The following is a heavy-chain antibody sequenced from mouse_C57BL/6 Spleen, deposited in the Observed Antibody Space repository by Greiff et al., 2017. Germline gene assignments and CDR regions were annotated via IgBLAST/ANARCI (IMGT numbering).Heavy chain of an antibody. CDR2: INPNNGGT. CDR3: ARKGDYEGAMDY. Sequence: EVQLQQSGPELVKPGASVKISCKASGYTFTDYYMNWVKQSHGKSLEWIGDINPNNGGTSYNQKFKGKATLTVDTSSSTAYMELRSLTSEDSAVYYCARKGDYEGAMDYWGQGTSVTVSS. D-gene: IGHD2-4*01. J-gene: IGHJ4*01. V-gene: IGHV1-26*01. CDR1: GYTFTDYY.